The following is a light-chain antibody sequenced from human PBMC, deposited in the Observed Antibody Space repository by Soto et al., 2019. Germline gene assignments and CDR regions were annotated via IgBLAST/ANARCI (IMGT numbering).Light chain of an antibody. V-gene: IGLV1-44*01. Sequence: QSVLTQPPSASGTPGQRVTISCSGSSSNIGSNTENWYQQLPGTTPQILIYSNNHRPSGVPDRFSGSKSGTSAALAISGLQSEDEEDYYCAAWDDSLNGDVVFGGGTKLTVL. CDR3: AAWDDSLNGDVV. J-gene: IGLJ2*01. CDR2: SNN. CDR1: SSNIGSNT.